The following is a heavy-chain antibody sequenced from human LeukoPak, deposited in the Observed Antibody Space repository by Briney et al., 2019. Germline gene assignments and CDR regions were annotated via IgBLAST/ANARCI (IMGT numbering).Heavy chain of an antibody. CDR2: IYSGGST. V-gene: IGHV3-53*01. J-gene: IGHJ4*02. D-gene: IGHD3-3*02. CDR1: GFTVSSNY. Sequence: GGSLRLSCAASGFTVSSNYMSWVRQAPGKGLGWVSVIYSGGSTYYADSVKGRFTISRDDSKNTLYLQMNSLKTEDTAVYYCTTVSIFGVVTQHYWGQGTLVTVSS. CDR3: TTVSIFGVVTQHY.